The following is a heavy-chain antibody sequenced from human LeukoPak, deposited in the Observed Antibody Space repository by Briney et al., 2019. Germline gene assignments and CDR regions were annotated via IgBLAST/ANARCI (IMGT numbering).Heavy chain of an antibody. CDR1: GDSFSYFY. CDR3: ARGGSGWSLPFDY. J-gene: IGHJ4*02. D-gene: IGHD6-19*01. V-gene: IGHV4-59*01. CDR2: IYNSGST. Sequence: SETLSLTCTVSGDSFSYFYWSWIRQPPGKGLEWIGYIYNSGSTNYNPSLKSRVTISVDTSKNQFSLKLSSVTAADTAVYYCARGGSGWSLPFDYWGQGTLVTVSS.